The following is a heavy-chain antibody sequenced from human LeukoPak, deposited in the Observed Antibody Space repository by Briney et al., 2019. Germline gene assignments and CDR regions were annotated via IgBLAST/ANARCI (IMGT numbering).Heavy chain of an antibody. CDR1: GGSISSGSYY. CDR2: IYTSGST. Sequence: SETLSLTCTVSGGSISSGSYYWSWIRQPAGKGLEWIGRIYTSGSTNYNPSLKSRVTISVDTSKNQFSLQLSSVTAADTAVYYCAGDVMSTALDAFDVWGQGTVVTVSS. J-gene: IGHJ3*01. D-gene: IGHD1-1*01. CDR3: AGDVMSTALDAFDV. V-gene: IGHV4-61*02.